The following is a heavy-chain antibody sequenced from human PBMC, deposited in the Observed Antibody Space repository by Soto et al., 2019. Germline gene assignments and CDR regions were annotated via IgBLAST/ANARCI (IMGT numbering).Heavy chain of an antibody. D-gene: IGHD3-3*01. CDR1: GFSFSDYA. CDR3: AKGRAITVYGVDILFED. J-gene: IGHJ4*01. Sequence: GGSLRLSCKASGFSFSDYAMTWVRQAPGKGLEWVSVISGSGDNTFYAASVKGRFATSRDNSKNVLYLQMNSLSADDAAVYFCAKGRAITVYGVDILFEDWGLGTLVTVSS. CDR2: ISGSGDNT. V-gene: IGHV3-23*01.